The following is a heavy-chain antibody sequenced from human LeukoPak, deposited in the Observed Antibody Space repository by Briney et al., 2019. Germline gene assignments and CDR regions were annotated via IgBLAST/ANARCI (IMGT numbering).Heavy chain of an antibody. CDR1: GFTFSSYA. CDR2: ISYDGSNK. D-gene: IGHD4-17*01. V-gene: IGHV3-30-3*01. J-gene: IGHJ4*02. CDR3: ARERYTVTTRTYYFDY. Sequence: GGSLRPSCAASGFTFSSYAMHWVRQAPGKGLEWVAVISYDGSNKYYADSVKGRFTISRDNSKNTLYLQMNSLRAEDTAVYYCARERYTVTTRTYYFDYWGQGTLVTVSS.